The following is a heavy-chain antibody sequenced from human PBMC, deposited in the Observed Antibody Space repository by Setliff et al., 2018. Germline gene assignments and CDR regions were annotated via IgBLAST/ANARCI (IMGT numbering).Heavy chain of an antibody. Sequence: SETLSLTCTVSGGSISSGGYYWGWIRQHPGKGLEWIGYIYYSGSTYYNPSLKSRVTISVDTSKNQFSLKLSSVTAAGTAVYYCARDPLTTNRRRAFDIWGQGTMVTVSS. CDR3: ARDPLTTNRRRAFDI. D-gene: IGHD4-17*01. V-gene: IGHV4-31*03. CDR1: GGSISSGGYY. CDR2: IYYSGST. J-gene: IGHJ3*02.